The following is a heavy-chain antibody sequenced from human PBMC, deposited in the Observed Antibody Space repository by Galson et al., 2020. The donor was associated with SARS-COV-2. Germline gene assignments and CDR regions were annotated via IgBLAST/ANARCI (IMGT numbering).Heavy chain of an antibody. CDR1: GFSIRVND. CDR3: ATGLMITGTETFDI. Sequence: GGSLRLSCAGSGFSIRVNDMNWLRKSPAKGLDWVSGIRTSGDTYYTDSVKGRFTISRENAKNSFHLQMDSLTAGDTAIYYCATGLMITGTETFDIWGQGTMVTVSS. J-gene: IGHJ3*02. D-gene: IGHD3-16*01. V-gene: IGHV3-13*01. CDR2: IRTSGDT.